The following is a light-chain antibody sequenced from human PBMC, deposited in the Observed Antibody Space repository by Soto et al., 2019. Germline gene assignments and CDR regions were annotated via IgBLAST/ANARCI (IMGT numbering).Light chain of an antibody. Sequence: SYELTQPPSVSVATGKTARITCGGNNIGSKSVHWYQQKPGQAPVLVIYYDSDRPSGIPERFSGSNSGNTATLTISRVEAGDEADYYCQVWDSSSDHYVFGTGTKLTAL. V-gene: IGLV3-21*04. J-gene: IGLJ1*01. CDR2: YDS. CDR1: NIGSKS. CDR3: QVWDSSSDHYV.